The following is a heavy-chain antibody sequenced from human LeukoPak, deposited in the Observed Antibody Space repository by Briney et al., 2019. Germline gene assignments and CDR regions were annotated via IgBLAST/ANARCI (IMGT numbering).Heavy chain of an antibody. J-gene: IGHJ4*02. V-gene: IGHV4-39*01. CDR3: ARLRYGSGSSYYFDY. Sequence: SETLSLTCTVSGGSISSYYWGWIRQPPGKGLEWIGSIYYSGSTYYNPSLKSRVTISVDTSKNQFSLKLSSVTAADTAVYYCARLRYGSGSSYYFDYWGQGTLVTVSS. CDR2: IYYSGST. D-gene: IGHD3-10*01. CDR1: GGSISSYY.